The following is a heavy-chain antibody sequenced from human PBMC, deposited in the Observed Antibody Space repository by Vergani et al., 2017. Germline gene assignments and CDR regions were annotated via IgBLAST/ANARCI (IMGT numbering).Heavy chain of an antibody. CDR2: ISWNSGSI. CDR3: AKGSVVWGSGRPDAFDI. Sequence: EVQLVESGGGLVQPGRSLRLSCAASGFTFDDYAMHWVRQAPGKGLEWVSGISWNSGSIGYADSVKGRFIIARDNAKNSLYLQMNSPRAEDTALYYCAKGSVVWGSGRPDAFDIWGQGTMVTVSS. V-gene: IGHV3-9*01. J-gene: IGHJ3*02. CDR1: GFTFDDYA. D-gene: IGHD3-10*01.